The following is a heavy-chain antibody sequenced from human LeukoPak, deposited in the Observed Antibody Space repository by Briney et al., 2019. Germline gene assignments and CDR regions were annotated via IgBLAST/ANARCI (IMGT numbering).Heavy chain of an antibody. D-gene: IGHD6-19*01. CDR3: ARQNHGGAVAHFDY. CDR2: IYTSGST. Sequence: PSETLSLTCTVSGGSISSYYWSWIRQPPGKGLEWIGYIYTSGSTNYNPSLKSRVTISVDTSKNQFSLKLSSVTAADTAVYYCARQNHGGAVAHFDYWGQGTLVTVSS. J-gene: IGHJ4*02. V-gene: IGHV4-4*09. CDR1: GGSISSYY.